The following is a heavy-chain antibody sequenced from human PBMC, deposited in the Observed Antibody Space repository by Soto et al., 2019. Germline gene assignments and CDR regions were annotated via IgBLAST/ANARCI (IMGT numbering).Heavy chain of an antibody. V-gene: IGHV3-48*03. CDR1: GFSFSSYE. D-gene: IGHD7-27*01. Sequence: GGSLRLSCVASGFSFSSYEMNWVRQAPGKGLEWLSYISSSGSPINDADSVKGRFTISRDNAKNTLYLQMNSLRAEDTAVYYCASQLNWARPFEYWGQGTLVTVSS. CDR3: ASQLNWARPFEY. CDR2: ISSSGSPI. J-gene: IGHJ4*02.